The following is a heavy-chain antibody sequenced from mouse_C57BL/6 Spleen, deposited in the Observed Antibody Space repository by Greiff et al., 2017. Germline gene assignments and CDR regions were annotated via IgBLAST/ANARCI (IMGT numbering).Heavy chain of an antibody. Sequence: EVQLVESGGDLVKPGGSLKLSCAASGFTFSSYGMSWVRQTPDKRLEWVATISSGGSYTYYPDSVKGRFTISRDNAKNTLYLQMSSLKSEDTAMYYCARHYYDPYDFDYWGQGTTLTVSS. CDR2: ISSGGSYT. CDR1: GFTFSSYG. J-gene: IGHJ2*01. V-gene: IGHV5-6*01. D-gene: IGHD2-4*01. CDR3: ARHYYDPYDFDY.